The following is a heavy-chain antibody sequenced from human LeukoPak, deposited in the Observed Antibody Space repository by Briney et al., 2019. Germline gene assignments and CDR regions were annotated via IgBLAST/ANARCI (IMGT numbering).Heavy chain of an antibody. CDR2: IYYSGST. CDR3: ARVKVEFGELSGLDY. V-gene: IGHV4-59*01. J-gene: IGHJ4*02. Sequence: SETLSLTCTVSSGSISSYYWSWIRQPPGKGLEWIGYIYYSGSTNYNPSLKSRVTISVDTSKNQFSLKLSSVTAADTAVYYCARVKVEFGELSGLDYWGQGTLVTVSS. CDR1: SGSISSYY. D-gene: IGHD3-10*01.